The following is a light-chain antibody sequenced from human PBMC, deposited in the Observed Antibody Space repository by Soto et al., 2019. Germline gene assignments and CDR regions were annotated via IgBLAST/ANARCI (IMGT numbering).Light chain of an antibody. CDR3: QKSYSTLFS. J-gene: IGKJ3*01. CDR1: QTIIKY. CDR2: AAS. Sequence: DIQMTKSPSSLSASVGDRVTITCRASQTIIKYLNWYQQKPGRAPNLLIYAASSLQRGVPSRFSGSRSGTEFNLPISSLQPEDFATYYCQKSYSTLFSFGPGTKVQIK. V-gene: IGKV1-39*01.